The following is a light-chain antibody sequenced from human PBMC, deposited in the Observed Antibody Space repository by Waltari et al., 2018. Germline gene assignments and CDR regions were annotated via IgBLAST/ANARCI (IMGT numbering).Light chain of an antibody. V-gene: IGLV2-14*03. CDR3: NSYTTISTWV. J-gene: IGLJ3*02. Sequence: QSALTQPASVSGSPGQSITISCTCTSSYVGPSNYVSWYQQYPGKAPKLIIYDVSYRPSGVSSRFSGSKSGNTASLTISGLQAEDEADYYCNSYTTISTWVFGGGTKLTVL. CDR1: SSYVGPSNY. CDR2: DVS.